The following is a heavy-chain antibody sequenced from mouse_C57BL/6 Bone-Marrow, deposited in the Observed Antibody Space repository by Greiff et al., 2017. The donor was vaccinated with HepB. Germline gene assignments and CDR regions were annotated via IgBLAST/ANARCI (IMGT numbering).Heavy chain of an antibody. J-gene: IGHJ3*01. Sequence: QVQLKQPGAELVKPGASVKLSCKASGYTFTSYWMHWVKQRPGRGLEWIGRIDPNSGGTKYNEKFKSKATLTVDKPSSTAYMQLSSLTSEDSAVYYCARPYYYGSSPWFAYWGQGTLVTVSA. D-gene: IGHD1-1*01. CDR1: GYTFTSYW. CDR3: ARPYYYGSSPWFAY. CDR2: IDPNSGGT. V-gene: IGHV1-72*01.